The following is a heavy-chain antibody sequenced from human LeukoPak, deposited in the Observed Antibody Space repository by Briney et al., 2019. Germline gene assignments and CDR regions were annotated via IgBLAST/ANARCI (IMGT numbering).Heavy chain of an antibody. CDR1: GFTFRSHW. Sequence: PGGSLRLSCAASGFTFRSHWMSWVRQAPGKGLEWVANIKEDGGAKYYVASVRGRFTISRDNAKNSLYLQMNSLRAEDTAVYFCARTAYCGDACYYYFDYWGQGTLVTVSS. CDR3: ARTAYCGDACYYYFDY. D-gene: IGHD2-21*02. J-gene: IGHJ4*02. V-gene: IGHV3-7*01. CDR2: IKEDGGAK.